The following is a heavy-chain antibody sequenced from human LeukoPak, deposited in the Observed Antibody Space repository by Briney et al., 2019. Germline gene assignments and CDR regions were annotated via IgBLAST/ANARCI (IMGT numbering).Heavy chain of an antibody. D-gene: IGHD3-10*01. V-gene: IGHV4-34*01. Sequence: PSETLSLTCAVYGGSFSGYYWSWIRQPPGKGLEWIGEINHSGSTNYNPSLKSRVTISVDTSKNQFSLKLSSVTAADTAVYYCARVGVEGSYYDYWGQGTLVTVSS. CDR2: INHSGST. CDR1: GGSFSGYY. J-gene: IGHJ4*02. CDR3: ARVGVEGSYYDY.